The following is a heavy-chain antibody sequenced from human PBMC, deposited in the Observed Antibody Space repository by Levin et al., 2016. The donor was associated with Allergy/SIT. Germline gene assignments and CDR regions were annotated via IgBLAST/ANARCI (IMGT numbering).Heavy chain of an antibody. CDR2: ISSSSSPI. CDR3: ARVLSSGWPYYWYFDL. D-gene: IGHD6-19*01. CDR1: GFIFNGYS. J-gene: IGHJ2*01. V-gene: IGHV3-48*04. Sequence: GGSLRLSCAASGFIFNGYSMNWVRQAPGKGLEWVSYISSSSSPIYYADSVMGRFTISRDNAKNSLYLQMNSLRVEDTAVYYCARVLSSGWPYYWYFDLWGRGTLVTVSS.